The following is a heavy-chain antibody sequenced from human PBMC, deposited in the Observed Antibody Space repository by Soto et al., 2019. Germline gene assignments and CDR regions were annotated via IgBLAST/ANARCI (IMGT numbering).Heavy chain of an antibody. D-gene: IGHD2-2*01. Sequence: PGGSLRLSCAASGFTFDDYAMHWVRQAPGKGLEWVSGISWNSGSIGYADPVKGRFTISRDNAKNSLYLQMNSLRAEDTALYYCAKVNCSSTSCYGYYGMDVWGQGTTVTVSS. CDR2: ISWNSGSI. V-gene: IGHV3-9*01. J-gene: IGHJ6*02. CDR1: GFTFDDYA. CDR3: AKVNCSSTSCYGYYGMDV.